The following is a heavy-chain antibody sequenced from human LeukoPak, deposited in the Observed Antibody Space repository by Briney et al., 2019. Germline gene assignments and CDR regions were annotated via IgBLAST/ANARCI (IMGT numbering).Heavy chain of an antibody. D-gene: IGHD3-16*01. CDR2: ISAYNGNS. J-gene: IGHJ4*02. V-gene: IGHV1-18*01. Sequence: ASVKVSCKASGYTFTSYGISWVRQAPGQGLEWMGWISAYNGNSDYAQSLQGRVTMTIDTSTSTVYMELRSLRSDDTAVYYCARDVGRSYDLDYWGQGTLVTVSS. CDR3: ARDVGRSYDLDY. CDR1: GYTFTSYG.